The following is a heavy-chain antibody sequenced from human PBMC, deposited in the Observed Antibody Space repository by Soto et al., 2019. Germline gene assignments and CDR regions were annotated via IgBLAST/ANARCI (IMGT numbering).Heavy chain of an antibody. J-gene: IGHJ3*02. CDR3: ARDAGYSSRIDAFDI. CDR2: IYNSGST. D-gene: IGHD6-13*01. Sequence: QVQLQESGPGLVKPSGTLSLTCAVSSGSISSSNWWSWVRQPPGKGLEWIGEIYNSGSTNYNPSLKSRVTMSVDKSKNQFSLKLSSVTAADTAVDYCARDAGYSSRIDAFDIWGQGTMVTVSS. CDR1: SGSISSSNW. V-gene: IGHV4-4*02.